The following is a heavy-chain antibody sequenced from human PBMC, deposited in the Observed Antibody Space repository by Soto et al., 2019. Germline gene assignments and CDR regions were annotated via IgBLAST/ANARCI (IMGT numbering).Heavy chain of an antibody. J-gene: IGHJ4*02. CDR1: GYTFTSYG. Sequence: GASVKVSCKASGYTFTSYGISWVRQAPGQGLEWMGWISAYNGNTNYAQKLQGRVTMTTDTSTSTVYMELSSLRSEDTAVYYCARDFRRDGYNYWGQGTLVTVSS. V-gene: IGHV1-18*01. CDR3: ARDFRRDGYNY. D-gene: IGHD5-12*01. CDR2: ISAYNGNT.